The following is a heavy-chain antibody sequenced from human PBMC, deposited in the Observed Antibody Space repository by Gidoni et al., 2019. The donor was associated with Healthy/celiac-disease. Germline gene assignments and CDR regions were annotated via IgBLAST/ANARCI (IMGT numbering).Heavy chain of an antibody. J-gene: IGHJ6*02. V-gene: IGHV3-48*01. CDR3: ARDGPEDMVVVGLYDYYGMDV. D-gene: IGHD2-15*01. CDR2: MSSRSSTI. Sequence: EVQLVESGGGLVQPGGSLRLSCAASGFTLSRYSMNWVRPAPGKGLEWVSYMSSRSSTIDYADSGKGRFTISRDNAKNSLYLQRNSLRAEDTAVYYCARDGPEDMVVVGLYDYYGMDVWGQGTTVTVSS. CDR1: GFTLSRYS.